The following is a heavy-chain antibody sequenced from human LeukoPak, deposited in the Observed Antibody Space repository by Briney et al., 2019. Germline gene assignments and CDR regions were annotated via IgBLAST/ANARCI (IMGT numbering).Heavy chain of an antibody. CDR3: ARTNFYYYGLDV. CDR1: GFTVSSNY. Sequence: QSGGSLRLSCAASGFTVSSNYMSWVRQAPGKGLEWASLIYSGGSTYYADSVKGRFTISRDNSKNTLYLHMNSLRAEDTAVYYCARTNFYYYGLDVWGQGTTVTVSS. V-gene: IGHV3-53*01. CDR2: IYSGGST. J-gene: IGHJ6*02.